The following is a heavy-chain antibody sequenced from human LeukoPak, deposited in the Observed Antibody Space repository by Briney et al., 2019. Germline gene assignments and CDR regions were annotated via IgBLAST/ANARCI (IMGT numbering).Heavy chain of an antibody. CDR1: GGSISSSTYY. CDR3: ARGPQSSGWYRVDY. CDR2: IYSGGDT. V-gene: IGHV4-61*02. D-gene: IGHD6-19*01. J-gene: IGHJ4*02. Sequence: SETLSLTCNVSGGSISSSTYYWSWIRQPAGKGLEWIGRIYSGGDTNYNPSLKSRVTMSVDTSKNQFSLKLSSVTAADTAVYYCARGPQSSGWYRVDYWGQGTLVTVSS.